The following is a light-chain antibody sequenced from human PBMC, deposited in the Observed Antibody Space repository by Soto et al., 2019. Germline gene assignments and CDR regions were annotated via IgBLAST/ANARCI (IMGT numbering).Light chain of an antibody. J-gene: IGKJ1*01. CDR3: QQYNTYWT. CDR1: QSISYW. Sequence: DIHMTQSPSTLSASVGDRVTITCRASQSISYWLAWYQQKPGKAPKVLIYDASSLESGVPSRFSGSGSGTEFTLTINSLQPDDLATYYCQQYNTYWTFGQGTKVDIK. CDR2: DAS. V-gene: IGKV1-5*01.